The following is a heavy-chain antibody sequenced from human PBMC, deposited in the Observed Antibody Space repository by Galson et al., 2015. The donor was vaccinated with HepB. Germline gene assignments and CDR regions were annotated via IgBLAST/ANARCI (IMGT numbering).Heavy chain of an antibody. Sequence: SVKVSCKASGYTFTSYAMHWVRQAPGQRLEWMGWINAGNGNTKYSQKFQGRVTITRDTSASTAYMELSSLRSEDTAVYYCARPSSYIGRALGRFDPWGQGTLVTVSS. V-gene: IGHV1-3*01. D-gene: IGHD1-26*01. CDR3: ARPSSYIGRALGRFDP. J-gene: IGHJ5*02. CDR2: INAGNGNT. CDR1: GYTFTSYA.